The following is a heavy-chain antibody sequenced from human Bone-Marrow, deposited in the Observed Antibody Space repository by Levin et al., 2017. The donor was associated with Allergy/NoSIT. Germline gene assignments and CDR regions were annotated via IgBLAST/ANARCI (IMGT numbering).Heavy chain of an antibody. CDR2: IYTSGST. CDR1: GGSISSDGYY. V-gene: IGHV4-61*02. Sequence: TSETLSLTCTVSGGSISSDGYYWSWIRQPAGKGLEWIGRIYTSGSTNYNPSLKSRVTISLDTSKNQFSLKLTSVTAADTAVYYCARGIIWYTAGRFDPWGQGTLVTVSS. J-gene: IGHJ5*02. D-gene: IGHD2-8*01. CDR3: ARGIIWYTAGRFDP.